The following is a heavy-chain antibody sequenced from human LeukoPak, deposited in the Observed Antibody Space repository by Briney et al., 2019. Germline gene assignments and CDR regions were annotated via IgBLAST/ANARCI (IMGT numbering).Heavy chain of an antibody. CDR3: ARPGFRRGYYDY. Sequence: SDTLSLICTVSGGPISSYHWSWIRQPAGKGLEWIGRIYTSWSTNYNPPLKSRVTMSVDTSKNQFSLKLSYVTAADTAVYYCARPGFRRGYYDYWGQGTLVTVSS. CDR2: IYTSWST. D-gene: IGHD3-3*01. V-gene: IGHV4-4*07. J-gene: IGHJ4*02. CDR1: GGPISSYH.